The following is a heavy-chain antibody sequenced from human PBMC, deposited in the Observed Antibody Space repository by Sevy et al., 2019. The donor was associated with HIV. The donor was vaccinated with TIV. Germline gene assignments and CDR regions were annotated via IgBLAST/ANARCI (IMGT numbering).Heavy chain of an antibody. CDR3: AREGGYASASSPGKN. V-gene: IGHV3-30*04. D-gene: IGHD3-16*01. J-gene: IGHJ1*01. CDR1: GFTFNTHA. Sequence: GGSLRLSCAASGFTFNTHAMHWVRQAPGKGLEWVALISYDGIIKYYADSVKGRLTISRDNSKNTLSLQMNSLRVEDTAVYYCAREGGYASASSPGKNWGQGTMVTVSS. CDR2: ISYDGIIK.